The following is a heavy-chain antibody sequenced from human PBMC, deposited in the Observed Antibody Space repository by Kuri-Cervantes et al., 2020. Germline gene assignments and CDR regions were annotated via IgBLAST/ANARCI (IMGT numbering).Heavy chain of an antibody. CDR1: GFTFSSYG. D-gene: IGHD3-16*01. Sequence: GGSLRLSCAASGFTFSSYGMHWVRQAPGKGLEWVGFIRGRAVGGTVEYAASVKGRFTISRDDSKSIAYLQMNSLKTEDTAVYYCTRDRIMTDYWGQGTLVTVSS. CDR3: TRDRIMTDY. CDR2: IRGRAVGGTV. J-gene: IGHJ4*02. V-gene: IGHV3-49*04.